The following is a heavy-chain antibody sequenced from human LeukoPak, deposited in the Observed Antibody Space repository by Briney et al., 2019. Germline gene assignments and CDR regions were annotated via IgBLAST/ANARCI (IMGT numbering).Heavy chain of an antibody. CDR3: AKIRITMVRGVIQNDAFDI. V-gene: IGHV5-51*01. Sequence: GESLKISCKGSGYSFTSYWFGWVRQMPGKGLEWMGIIYPGDSDTRYSPSFQGQVTISADKSISTAYLQWSSLKASDTAMYYCAKIRITMVRGVIQNDAFDIWGQGTMVTVSS. D-gene: IGHD3-10*01. CDR2: IYPGDSDT. J-gene: IGHJ3*02. CDR1: GYSFTSYW.